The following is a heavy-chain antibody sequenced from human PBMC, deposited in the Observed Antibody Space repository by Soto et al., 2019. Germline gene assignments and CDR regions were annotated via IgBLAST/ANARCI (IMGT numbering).Heavy chain of an antibody. D-gene: IGHD3-10*01. CDR1: GGSVNAGGNY. CDR3: ARGSFYYGSGSYFPMDV. J-gene: IGHJ6*02. Sequence: QVQLQESGPGLVKPSQTLSLTCTVSGGSVNAGGNYWSWIRQHPGKGLEWIGYVYYSGSIYYNPSLKSRHIISVDTSKNQSSLKLSSVTAADTAVYFCARGSFYYGSGSYFPMDVWGQGTTVTVSS. CDR2: VYYSGSI. V-gene: IGHV4-31*03.